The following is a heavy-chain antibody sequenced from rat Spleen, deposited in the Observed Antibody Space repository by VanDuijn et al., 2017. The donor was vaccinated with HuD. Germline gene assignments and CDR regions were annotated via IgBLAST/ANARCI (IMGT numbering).Heavy chain of an antibody. J-gene: IGHJ4*01. CDR2: IIYDGSST. CDR1: GFTFSDYA. D-gene: IGHD1-12*02. V-gene: IGHV5-17*01. CDR3: ARGDYDGTYEDVMDA. Sequence: EVQLVESGGGLVQPGRSLKLSCAASGFTFSDYAMAWVRQAPKKGLEWVATIIYDGSSTYYRDSVKGRFTISRDNAKSTLYLQMDSLRSEDTATYYCARGDYDGTYEDVMDAWGQGASVTVSS.